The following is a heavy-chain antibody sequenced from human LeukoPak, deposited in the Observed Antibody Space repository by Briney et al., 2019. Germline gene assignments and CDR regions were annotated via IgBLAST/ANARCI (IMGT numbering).Heavy chain of an antibody. D-gene: IGHD3-10*02. CDR1: GFTFSSYA. Sequence: PGGSVRLSCAASGFTFSSYAMSWVRQAPGKGLEWVSAISGSGGSTYYADSVKGRFTISRDNAKNSLYLQMNSLRAEDTAVYYCAELGITMIGGVWGKGTTVTISS. V-gene: IGHV3-23*01. CDR3: AELGITMIGGV. CDR2: ISGSGGST. J-gene: IGHJ6*04.